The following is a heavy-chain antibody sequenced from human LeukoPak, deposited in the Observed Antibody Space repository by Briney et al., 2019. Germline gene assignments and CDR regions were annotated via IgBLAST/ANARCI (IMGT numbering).Heavy chain of an antibody. Sequence: GRSLRLSCAASGFTFSSYAMHWVRQAPGKGLEWVAVISYDGSNKYYADSVKGRFTISRDNSKNTLYLRMNSLRAEDTAVYYCATANYYYYGMDVWGQGTTVTVSS. CDR2: ISYDGSNK. J-gene: IGHJ6*02. CDR3: ATANYYYYGMDV. V-gene: IGHV3-30-3*01. CDR1: GFTFSSYA.